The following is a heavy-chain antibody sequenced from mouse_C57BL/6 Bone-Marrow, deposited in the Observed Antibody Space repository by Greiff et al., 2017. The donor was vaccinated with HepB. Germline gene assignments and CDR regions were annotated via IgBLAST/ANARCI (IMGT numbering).Heavy chain of an antibody. CDR1: GYTFTSYW. V-gene: IGHV1-55*01. J-gene: IGHJ1*03. CDR3: ARGGSSLWYFDV. CDR2: IYPGSGST. D-gene: IGHD1-1*01. Sequence: QVQLQQPGAELVKPGASVKMSCKASGYTFTSYWITWVKQRPGQGLEWIGDIYPGSGSTNYNEKFKSKATLTVDTSSSTAYMQLSSLTSEDSAVYYCARGGSSLWYFDVWGTGTTITVSS.